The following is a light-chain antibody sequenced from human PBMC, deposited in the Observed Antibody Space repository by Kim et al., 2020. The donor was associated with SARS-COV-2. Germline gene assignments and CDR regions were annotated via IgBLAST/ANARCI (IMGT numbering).Light chain of an antibody. V-gene: IGKV1D-16*01. CDR2: AAS. Sequence: EYVGDSVTISCRASQDIKKWLVWYQQKPEKAPKSLIYAASSLQSGVPSRFSGSGSGTDFTLTISSLQPEDFATYYCQQHSSYPLTFGQGTRLEIK. J-gene: IGKJ5*01. CDR1: QDIKKW. CDR3: QQHSSYPLT.